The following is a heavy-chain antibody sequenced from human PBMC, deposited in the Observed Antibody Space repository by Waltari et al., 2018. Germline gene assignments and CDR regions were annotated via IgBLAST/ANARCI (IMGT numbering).Heavy chain of an antibody. V-gene: IGHV3-7*03. CDR2: IKQDESEK. CDR1: GVSISGYW. CDR3: ARGRITIGP. J-gene: IGHJ5*02. Sequence: EVQLVESVGGLVPAGGSLRLSCAASGVSISGYWMSWVRQAPGKGLEWVANIKQDESEKNYVDSVKGRFTISRDNAKNSLYLQMNSLRAEDTAVYYCARGRITIGPWGQGTLVTVSS. D-gene: IGHD3-10*01.